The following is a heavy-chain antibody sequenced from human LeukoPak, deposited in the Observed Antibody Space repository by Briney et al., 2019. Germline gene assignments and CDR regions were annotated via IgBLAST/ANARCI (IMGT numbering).Heavy chain of an antibody. V-gene: IGHV1-69*05. Sequence: ASVKVSCKASGGTFSSYAISWVRQAPGQGLEWMGGIIPSFGTANYAQKFQGRVTITTDESMSTAYMELSSLRSEDTAVYYCAREDCSGGSCYGHDAFDIWGQGTMVTVSS. D-gene: IGHD2-15*01. CDR1: GGTFSSYA. J-gene: IGHJ3*02. CDR2: IIPSFGTA. CDR3: AREDCSGGSCYGHDAFDI.